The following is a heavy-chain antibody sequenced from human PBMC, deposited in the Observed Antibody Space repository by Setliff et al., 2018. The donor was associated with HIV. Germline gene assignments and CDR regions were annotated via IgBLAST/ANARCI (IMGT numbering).Heavy chain of an antibody. CDR2: ILYDGTNK. Sequence: GESLKISCAASGFTFSNYAMHWVRQAPGKGLEWVAYILYDGTNKYYADSVKGRSTISRDNSKNTLYLQMNSLRVEDTAVYYCARSYHYGSGSPRTLGYWGQGTLVTVSS. J-gene: IGHJ4*02. V-gene: IGHV3-30*04. D-gene: IGHD3-10*01. CDR1: GFTFSNYA. CDR3: ARSYHYGSGSPRTLGY.